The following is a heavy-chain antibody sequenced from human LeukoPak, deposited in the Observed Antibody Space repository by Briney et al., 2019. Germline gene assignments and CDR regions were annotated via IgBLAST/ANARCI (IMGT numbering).Heavy chain of an antibody. CDR1: GDSVSSNSAA. Sequence: SQTLSLTCAISGDSVSSNSAAWNWIRQSPSRGLEWLGRTYYRSKWYNDYATSVRSRITINPDTSKNQFSLQLNSVTPEDAAVYYCARDPRAEWLVRGWFDPWGQGTLVTVSS. V-gene: IGHV6-1*01. D-gene: IGHD6-19*01. CDR3: ARDPRAEWLVRGWFDP. J-gene: IGHJ5*02. CDR2: TYYRSKWYN.